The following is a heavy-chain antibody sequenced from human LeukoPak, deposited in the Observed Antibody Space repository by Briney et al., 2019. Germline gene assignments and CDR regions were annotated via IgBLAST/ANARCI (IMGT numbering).Heavy chain of an antibody. D-gene: IGHD2-21*01. J-gene: IGHJ4*02. CDR1: GYSFSNYG. CDR2: ISAYNGNT. CDR3: ARVFPPRIAYCGGDCSVDY. Sequence: GASVKVSCKASGYSFSNYGISWVRQAPGQGLEWMGWISAYNGNTNYAQKVLGRVTMTTDTSTSTAYMELRSLRSDDTAVYYCARVFPPRIAYCGGDCSVDYWGQGTLVTVSS. V-gene: IGHV1-18*01.